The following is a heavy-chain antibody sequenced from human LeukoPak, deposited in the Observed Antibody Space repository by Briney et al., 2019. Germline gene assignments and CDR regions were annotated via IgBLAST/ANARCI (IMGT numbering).Heavy chain of an antibody. V-gene: IGHV3-23*01. CDR3: AKDLGNSGSSSD. D-gene: IGHD1-26*01. CDR1: GLTFSNYA. J-gene: IGHJ4*02. CDR2: ITSGFTP. Sequence: GGSLRLSCAASGLTFSNYAMSWFRQAPGKGLEWVSGITSGFTPHYADSVKGRFTISRDNSKNTFHLQMNSLRAEDTAVYYCAKDLGNSGSSSDWGQGTLVTVSS.